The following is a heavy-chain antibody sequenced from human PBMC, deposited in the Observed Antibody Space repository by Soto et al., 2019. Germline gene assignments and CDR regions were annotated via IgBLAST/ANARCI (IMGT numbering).Heavy chain of an antibody. J-gene: IGHJ4*02. CDR1: GYMFTSYG. CDR3: ARDIFRGSGVYTPLDN. D-gene: IGHD3-10*01. Sequence: QIKLVQSGAEVKKPGASVKVSCKASGYMFTSYGIAWVRQAPGQGLEWMGWINSHNGNTNYAQNIQGRDTMTTDTSTNTAYMELRSLRNDDTAVYYCARDIFRGSGVYTPLDNWGQGTLVTVSS. CDR2: INSHNGNT. V-gene: IGHV1-18*01.